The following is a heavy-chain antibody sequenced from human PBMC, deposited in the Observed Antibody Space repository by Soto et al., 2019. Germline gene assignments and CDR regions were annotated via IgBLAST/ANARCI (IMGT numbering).Heavy chain of an antibody. CDR3: ATPSYGGNSHFNY. V-gene: IGHV3-30-3*01. D-gene: IGHD2-21*02. Sequence: QVQLVESGGGVVQPGRSLRLSCVASGFTFSNYAMHWVRQAPGKGLGWVAVLSEDGSATYYGDSAKGRFTISRDNPTNLVFLQMNSLIPEDTAVYYCATPSYGGNSHFNYWGQGTLVTVSS. J-gene: IGHJ4*02. CDR2: LSEDGSAT. CDR1: GFTFSNYA.